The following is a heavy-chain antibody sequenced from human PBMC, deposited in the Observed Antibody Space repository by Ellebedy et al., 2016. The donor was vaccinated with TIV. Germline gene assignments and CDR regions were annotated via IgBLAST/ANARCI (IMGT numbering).Heavy chain of an antibody. CDR3: ARDPVGVGPAFDV. Sequence: PGGSLRLSCVVSGFTIRTYSMTWVRQAPGKGLEYVAVISGIGPYAYYADSVKGRFTISRDNSKDTLYLQMNSLRAEDTAIYYCARDPVGVGPAFDVWGQGTMVTVSS. CDR1: GFTIRTYS. J-gene: IGHJ3*01. D-gene: IGHD4-23*01. V-gene: IGHV3-23*01. CDR2: ISGIGPYA.